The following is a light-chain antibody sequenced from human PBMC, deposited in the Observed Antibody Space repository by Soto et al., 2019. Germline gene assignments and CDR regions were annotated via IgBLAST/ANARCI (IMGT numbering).Light chain of an antibody. CDR3: QQLNSYPLT. Sequence: DIQLTQSPSFLSASVGDRVTITCRANQGISNYLAWYHQKPGKAPKLLIYAASTLQSGVPLRFSGSGSGTEFTLTISSLQPEDFATYYCQQLNSYPLTFGGGTKVEIK. J-gene: IGKJ4*01. CDR2: AAS. V-gene: IGKV1-9*01. CDR1: QGISNY.